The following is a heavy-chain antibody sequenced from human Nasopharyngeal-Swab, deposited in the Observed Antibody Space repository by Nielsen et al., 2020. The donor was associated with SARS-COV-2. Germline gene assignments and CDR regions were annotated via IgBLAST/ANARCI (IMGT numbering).Heavy chain of an antibody. Sequence: SETLSLTCTVSGGSISGYYWSWIRQPPGKGLEWIGYMYYSGGVITKYNPSLKSRVTISVDTSKNQFSLRLSSVTAADTAVYYCARDLLWGDVDAFDIWGRGTKVTVSS. D-gene: IGHD3-16*01. V-gene: IGHV4-59*13. CDR3: ARDLLWGDVDAFDI. J-gene: IGHJ3*02. CDR1: GGSISGYY. CDR2: MYYSGGVIT.